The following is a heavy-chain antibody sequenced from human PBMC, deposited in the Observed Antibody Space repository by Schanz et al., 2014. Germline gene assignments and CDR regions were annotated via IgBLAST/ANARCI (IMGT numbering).Heavy chain of an antibody. CDR1: GFTFSSYA. J-gene: IGHJ4*02. CDR3: ARDPNSVNEIDY. V-gene: IGHV3-21*04. Sequence: EVQLLESGGGLVQPGGSLRLSCAVSGFTFSSYAMSWVRQAPGKGLEWVSSISSTSTYLYYADSVKGRFTISRDSARNSLYLQMNSLRAEDTAVYYCARDPNSVNEIDYWGQGTLVTVSS. CDR2: ISSTSTYL. D-gene: IGHD5-12*01.